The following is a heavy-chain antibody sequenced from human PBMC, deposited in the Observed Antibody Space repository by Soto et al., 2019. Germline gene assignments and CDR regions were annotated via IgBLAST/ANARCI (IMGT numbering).Heavy chain of an antibody. D-gene: IGHD2-15*01. V-gene: IGHV5-51*01. CDR2: IYPGDSDT. CDR3: ARDYCSGGSCYFYYYGMDV. Sequence: PGESLKISCKGSGYTFTDYWIGWVRQLPWKGLEWMGIIYPGDSDTRYSPSFQGHVTISADKSISTAYLQWSSLKASDTAMYYCARDYCSGGSCYFYYYGMDVWGQGTTVTVSS. J-gene: IGHJ6*02. CDR1: GYTFTDYW.